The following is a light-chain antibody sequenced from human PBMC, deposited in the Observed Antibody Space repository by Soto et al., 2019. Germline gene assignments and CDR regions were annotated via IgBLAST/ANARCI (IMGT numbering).Light chain of an antibody. CDR3: SSYTSSSAYV. CDR1: SSDVGGYNY. J-gene: IGLJ1*01. CDR2: KVS. Sequence: QSVLTQPASVSGSPGQSITISCTGTSSDVGGYNYVSWYQQHPGKAPKLMIYKVSNRPSGVSNRFSGSKSGNTASLTISVLPAEDEADYYCSSYTSSSAYVFGTGTKLTVL. V-gene: IGLV2-14*01.